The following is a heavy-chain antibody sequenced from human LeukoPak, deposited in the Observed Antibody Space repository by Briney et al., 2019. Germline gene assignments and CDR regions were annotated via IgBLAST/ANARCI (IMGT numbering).Heavy chain of an antibody. J-gene: IGHJ4*02. CDR2: MNPNSGNT. V-gene: IGHV1-8*01. D-gene: IGHD2-2*02. CDR3: ARVPDCSSTSCYTR. CDR1: GYTFTSYD. Sequence: ASVKVSCKASGYTFTSYDINWVGQAAGQGLEWMGWMNPNSGNTGYAQKFQGRVTMARNTSISTAYMELSSLRSEDTAVYYCARVPDCSSTSCYTRWGQGTLVTVSS.